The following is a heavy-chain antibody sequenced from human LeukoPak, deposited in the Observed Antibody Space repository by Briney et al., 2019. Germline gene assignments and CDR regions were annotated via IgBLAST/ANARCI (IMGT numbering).Heavy chain of an antibody. CDR1: GFTFGSYV. J-gene: IGHJ3*02. D-gene: IGHD2-15*01. Sequence: GGSLRLSCAASGFTFGSYVMSWVRQAPGKGLEWVSAISGSGGSTYYADSVKGRFTISRDNSKNTLYLQMNSLRAEDTTVYYCAKDFGRYCSGGSCFPPDAFDIWGQGTMVTVSS. V-gene: IGHV3-23*01. CDR2: ISGSGGST. CDR3: AKDFGRYCSGGSCFPPDAFDI.